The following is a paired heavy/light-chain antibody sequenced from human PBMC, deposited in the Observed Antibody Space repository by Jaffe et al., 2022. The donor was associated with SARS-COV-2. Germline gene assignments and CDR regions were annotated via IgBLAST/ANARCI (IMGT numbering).Light chain of an antibody. Sequence: DIVMTQSPLSLPVTPGEPASISCRSSQSLLHNNGYNYLDWYLQKPGQSPQLLIYLGSNRASGVPDRFSGSGSGTDFTLRISRVEAEDVGVYYCMQALQTPRTFGQGTKVEIK. CDR3: MQALQTPRT. J-gene: IGKJ1*01. CDR1: QSLLHNNGYNY. CDR2: LGS. V-gene: IGKV2-28*01.
Heavy chain of an antibody. Sequence: EVKLVESGGGLVQPGGSLRLSCAASGFTFSRYAMNWVRQAPGKGLEWVSIISDSGGAAYYADSVTGRFTISRDNSKNTLYLQMNNLRVEDTAVYYCAKDGDATRFDYWGQGTLVTVSS. CDR1: GFTFSRYA. V-gene: IGHV3-23*04. J-gene: IGHJ4*02. CDR2: ISDSGGAA. D-gene: IGHD3-10*01. CDR3: AKDGDATRFDY.